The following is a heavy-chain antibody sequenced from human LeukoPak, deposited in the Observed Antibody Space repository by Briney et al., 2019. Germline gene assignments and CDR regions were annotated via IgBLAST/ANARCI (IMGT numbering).Heavy chain of an antibody. V-gene: IGHV4-38-2*02. Sequence: SETLSLTCTVCGYSISSGYYWGWIRQPPGKGLEWIGSIYHSGSTYYNPSLKSRVTISVDTSTNQFSLKLSSVTAADTAVYFCARGGRLSGKFDYWGQGTLVTVSS. CDR2: IYHSGST. CDR1: GYSISSGYY. CDR3: ARGGRLSGKFDY. D-gene: IGHD3-16*02. J-gene: IGHJ4*02.